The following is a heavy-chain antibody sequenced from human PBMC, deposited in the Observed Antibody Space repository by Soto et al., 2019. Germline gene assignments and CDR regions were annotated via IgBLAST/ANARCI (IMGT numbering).Heavy chain of an antibody. CDR1: GYTFTDYD. V-gene: IGHV1-8*01. D-gene: IGHD6-19*01. Sequence: AASVKVSCKTSGYTFTDYDINWVRQATGQGLEWMGWMNPNSGNTDYAQKLQGRVTMTTDTSTSTAYMELRSLRSDDTAVYYCARERSKVEQWLVRGYYYYYYGMDVWGQGTTVTVSS. CDR3: ARERSKVEQWLVRGYYYYYYGMDV. J-gene: IGHJ6*02. CDR2: MNPNSGNT.